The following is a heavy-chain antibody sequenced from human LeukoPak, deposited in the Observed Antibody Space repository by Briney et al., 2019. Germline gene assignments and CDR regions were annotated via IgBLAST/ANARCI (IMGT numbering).Heavy chain of an antibody. J-gene: IGHJ5*02. Sequence: SETLSLTCTVSGGSISSYYWSWIRQPPGKGLEWIGSIYYSGSTYYNPSLKSRVTISVDTSKNQFSLKLSSVTAADTAVYYCARHWRVGQLVRGNWFDPWGQGTLVTVSS. D-gene: IGHD6-13*01. V-gene: IGHV4-59*05. CDR1: GGSISSYY. CDR2: IYYSGST. CDR3: ARHWRVGQLVRGNWFDP.